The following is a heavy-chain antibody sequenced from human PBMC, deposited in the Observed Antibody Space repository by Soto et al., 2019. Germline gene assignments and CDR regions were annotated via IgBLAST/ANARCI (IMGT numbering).Heavy chain of an antibody. D-gene: IGHD3-10*01. CDR3: ATYGSGGYYYFDY. CDR1: GGSSGSIGYY. Sequence: ETHSVSCTVAGGSSGSIGYYRGWNRQPPGKGLEWIGSIYYSGSTYYNTSLKSRVTISVDTSKNQFSLKLNSVTAADTAIYYCATYGSGGYYYFDYWGQGTLVTVSS. CDR2: IYYSGST. V-gene: IGHV4-39*01. J-gene: IGHJ4*02.